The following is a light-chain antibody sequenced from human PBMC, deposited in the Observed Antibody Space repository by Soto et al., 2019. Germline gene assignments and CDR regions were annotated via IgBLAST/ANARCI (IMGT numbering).Light chain of an antibody. J-gene: IGLJ3*02. CDR3: CSYAGSNTFWV. Sequence: QSALTQPASVSGSPGQSITISCIGTSSSVGSYNLVSWYQQHPGKAPKLMIYEGSKRPSGVSNRFSGSKSGNTASLTISGLQAEDEADYYCCSYAGSNTFWVFGGGTKLTVL. V-gene: IGLV2-23*03. CDR2: EGS. CDR1: SSSVGSYNL.